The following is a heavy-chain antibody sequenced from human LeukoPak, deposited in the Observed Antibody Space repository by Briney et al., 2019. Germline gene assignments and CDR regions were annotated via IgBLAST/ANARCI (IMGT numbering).Heavy chain of an antibody. D-gene: IGHD3-10*01. J-gene: IGHJ4*02. CDR1: GGTFSSYA. V-gene: IGHV1-69*01. CDR3: ASPSAGSYYYGSGSSYTH. Sequence: GSSLKLSCTASGGTFSSYAISWVRQAPGQGLEWMGGIIPIFGTANYAHTFQGRVTITADESTSTAYMALSSLRSEEKAVYYWASPSAGSYYYGSGSSYTHWGEGALVTVSS. CDR2: IIPIFGTA.